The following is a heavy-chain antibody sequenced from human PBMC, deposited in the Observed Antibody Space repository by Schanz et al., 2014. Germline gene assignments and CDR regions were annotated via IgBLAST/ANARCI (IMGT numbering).Heavy chain of an antibody. D-gene: IGHD6-13*01. Sequence: QVQLVQSGSEVKKPGASVRISCQASGYTFTDNFLHWVRQAPGQGLEWLGRINVYNGDTKFAKTFQDRVTLTTDTSTSTAYMELRSLRSDDTAVYYCARNIIATARAYDIWGQGTMVTVSS. V-gene: IGHV1-18*04. CDR3: ARNIIATARAYDI. CDR1: GYTFTDNF. J-gene: IGHJ3*02. CDR2: INVYNGDT.